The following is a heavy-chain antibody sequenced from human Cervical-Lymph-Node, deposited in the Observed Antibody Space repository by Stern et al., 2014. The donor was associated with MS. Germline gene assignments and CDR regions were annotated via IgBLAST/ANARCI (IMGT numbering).Heavy chain of an antibody. Sequence: QVQLVQSGAEVKKPGSSVRVSCKASGGTFSSYAISWVRQAPGQGLEWMGGTIPIFGTANYAQKFQGRVTITADDSTTTAYMEVSSLRSEDTAVYYCASSVGELAPEAVWGQGTTVTVFS. CDR3: ASSVGELAPEAV. D-gene: IGHD3-10*01. CDR1: GGTFSSYA. CDR2: TIPIFGTA. V-gene: IGHV1-69*01. J-gene: IGHJ6*02.